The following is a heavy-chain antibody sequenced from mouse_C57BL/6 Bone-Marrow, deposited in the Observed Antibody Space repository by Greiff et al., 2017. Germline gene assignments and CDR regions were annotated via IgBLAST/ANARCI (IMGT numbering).Heavy chain of an antibody. CDR2: IYPGSGST. D-gene: IGHD2-3*01. V-gene: IGHV1-81*01. CDR3: ARWDGYYY. J-gene: IGHJ2*01. Sequence: QVQLQQSGAELARPGASVKLSCKASGYTFTSYGISWVKQRTGQGLEWIGEIYPGSGSTNYNEKFKSKATLTVDTSSSTAYMQLSSLTSEDSAVYYCARWDGYYYWGQGTTLTVSS. CDR1: GYTFTSYG.